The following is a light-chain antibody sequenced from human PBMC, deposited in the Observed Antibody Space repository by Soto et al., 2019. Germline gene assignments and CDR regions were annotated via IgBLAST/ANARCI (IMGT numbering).Light chain of an antibody. V-gene: IGKV3-20*01. J-gene: IGKJ5*01. CDR3: QQYGSSPRIT. CDR2: GAS. Sequence: EIVLTQSPGTLSLSPGERATLSCRASQSVSSSYLAWYQQKPGQAPRLLIYGASSRATVSPDRFSGSGSGTDFTLTISRLEPEDFAVYYCQQYGSSPRITFGQGTRLEIK. CDR1: QSVSSSY.